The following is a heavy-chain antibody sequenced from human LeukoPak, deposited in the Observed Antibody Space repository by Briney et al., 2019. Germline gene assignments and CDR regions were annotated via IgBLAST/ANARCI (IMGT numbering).Heavy chain of an antibody. D-gene: IGHD5-18*01. Sequence: AGSLRLSCATSGFTFDDYGMSWVRQAPGKGLEWVSGINWNGAGTGYADSVKGRFTISRDNAKNSLYLQMNSLRAEDTALYYCARALRRYNYDYPSPDYWGQGTLVTVSS. CDR3: ARALRRYNYDYPSPDY. V-gene: IGHV3-20*04. J-gene: IGHJ4*02. CDR2: INWNGAGT. CDR1: GFTFDDYG.